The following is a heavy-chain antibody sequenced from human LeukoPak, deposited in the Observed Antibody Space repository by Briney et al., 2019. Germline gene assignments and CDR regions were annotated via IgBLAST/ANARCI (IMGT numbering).Heavy chain of an antibody. Sequence: SETLSLTCTVSDDSISDYYRGWIRQPPGQGQGWIGYFYNSGRSTSNPSLKGRVTMSADTSKNHFALELDSVTTADTAVYYCTRGAGWLIDYWGQGILVTVSS. CDR1: DDSISDYY. CDR3: TRGAGWLIDY. V-gene: IGHV4-59*01. CDR2: FYNSGRS. J-gene: IGHJ4*02. D-gene: IGHD3-16*01.